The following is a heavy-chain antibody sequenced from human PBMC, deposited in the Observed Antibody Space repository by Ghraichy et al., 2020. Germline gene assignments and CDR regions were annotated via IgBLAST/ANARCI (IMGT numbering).Heavy chain of an antibody. CDR3: ARDFTKLRYCSGGNCYPGY. V-gene: IGHV1-2*02. CDR2: INPNSGGT. J-gene: IGHJ4*02. D-gene: IGHD2-15*01. Sequence: ASVKFSCKTSGYTFIDYYIHWVRQAPGQGLEWMGWINPNSGGTNFTQKLQGRVTMTRDTSISTAYMELSSLRSDDTAIYYCARDFTKLRYCSGGNCYPGYWGQGTLVTVSS. CDR1: GYTFIDYY.